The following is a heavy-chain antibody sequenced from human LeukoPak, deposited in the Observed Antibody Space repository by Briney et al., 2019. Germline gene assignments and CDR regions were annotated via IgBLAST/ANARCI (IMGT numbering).Heavy chain of an antibody. Sequence: SGGSLRLSCAASGFTFSSYSMNWVRQAPGKGLEWVSSISSSSSYIYYADSVKGRFTISRDNAKNSLYLQMNSLRAEDTAVYYCARDPHLRTQWLVRGGMDVWGQGTTVTVSS. CDR1: GFTFSSYS. D-gene: IGHD6-19*01. J-gene: IGHJ6*02. CDR3: ARDPHLRTQWLVRGGMDV. V-gene: IGHV3-21*01. CDR2: ISSSSSYI.